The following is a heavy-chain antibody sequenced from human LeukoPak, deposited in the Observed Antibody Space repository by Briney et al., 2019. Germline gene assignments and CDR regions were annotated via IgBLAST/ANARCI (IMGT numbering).Heavy chain of an antibody. J-gene: IGHJ5*02. D-gene: IGHD4-11*01. CDR3: ARGDSNDSKGFDP. V-gene: IGHV4-59*01. CDR1: GGSISTYS. Sequence: SETLSLTCTVSGGSISTYSWNWIRRPPGRGLEWIGSMYYRGSTNFNPSLRSRVTMSLDTSKNQFSLKLSSVTAADTAVYYCARGDSNDSKGFDPWGQGTLVTVSS. CDR2: MYYRGST.